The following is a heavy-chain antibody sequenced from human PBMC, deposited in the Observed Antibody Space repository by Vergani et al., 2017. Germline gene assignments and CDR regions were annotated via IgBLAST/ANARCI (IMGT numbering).Heavy chain of an antibody. CDR2: ISWNSGSI. CDR1: GFTFDDYA. CDR3: AKDMGGYDYGPLDY. D-gene: IGHD5-12*01. J-gene: IGHJ4*02. Sequence: EVQLVESGGGLVQPGRSLRLSCAASGFTFDDYAMHWVRQAPGKGLEWVSGISWNSGSIGYADSVKGRFTISRDNAKNSLYLQMNSLRADDMALYYCAKDMGGYDYGPLDYWGQRTLVTVSS. V-gene: IGHV3-9*03.